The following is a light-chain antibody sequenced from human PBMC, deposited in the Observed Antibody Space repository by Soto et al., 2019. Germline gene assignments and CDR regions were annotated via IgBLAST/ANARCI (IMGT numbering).Light chain of an antibody. V-gene: IGLV2-14*01. CDR3: SSYTSSSTPDV. Sequence: QSVLTQPASGSGSPGQSITISCTGTSSDVGGYNYVSWYQQHPGKAPKLMIYEVSNRPSGVYNRFSGSKSGNTASLTISGLQAEDEADYYCSSYTSSSTPDVFGTGTKLTVL. J-gene: IGLJ1*01. CDR2: EVS. CDR1: SSDVGGYNY.